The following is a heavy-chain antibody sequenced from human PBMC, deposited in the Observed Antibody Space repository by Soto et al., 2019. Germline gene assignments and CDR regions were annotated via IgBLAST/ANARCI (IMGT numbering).Heavy chain of an antibody. Sequence: ASVKVSCKASGYTFTGYYMHWVRQAPGQGLEWMGWINPNSGGTNYAQKFQGWVTMTRDTSISTAYMELSRLRSDDTAVYYCARDGSGYDSSYYYMDAWGKGTTVTV. J-gene: IGHJ6*03. CDR2: INPNSGGT. V-gene: IGHV1-2*04. CDR1: GYTFTGYY. CDR3: ARDGSGYDSSYYYMDA. D-gene: IGHD5-12*01.